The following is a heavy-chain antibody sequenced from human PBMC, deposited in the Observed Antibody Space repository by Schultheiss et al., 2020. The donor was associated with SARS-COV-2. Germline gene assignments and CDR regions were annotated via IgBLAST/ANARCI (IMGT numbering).Heavy chain of an antibody. CDR3: ASGYCSSTSCYHFDY. J-gene: IGHJ4*02. CDR2: IYYSGST. CDR1: GVSVSGYF. D-gene: IGHD2-2*01. Sequence: SETLSLTCTVSGVSVSGYFWSWIRQPPGKGLEWIGYIYYSGSTNYNPSLKSRVTISVDTSKNQFSLKLSSVTAADTAVYYCASGYCSSTSCYHFDYWGQGTLVTVSS. V-gene: IGHV4-59*08.